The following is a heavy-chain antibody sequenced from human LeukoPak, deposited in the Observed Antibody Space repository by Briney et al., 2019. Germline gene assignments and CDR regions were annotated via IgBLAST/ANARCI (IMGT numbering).Heavy chain of an antibody. CDR3: ARERGGYSDGSRPFDY. CDR1: GGSISSGDYY. CDR2: IYYSGST. Sequence: SETLSLTCTVSGGSISSGDYYWSWIRQPPGKGLEWIGYIYYSGSTYYNPSLKSRVTISVDTSKNQFSLKLSSVTAADTAVYYRARERGGYSDGSRPFDYWGQGTLVTVSS. D-gene: IGHD5-18*01. J-gene: IGHJ4*02. V-gene: IGHV4-30-4*01.